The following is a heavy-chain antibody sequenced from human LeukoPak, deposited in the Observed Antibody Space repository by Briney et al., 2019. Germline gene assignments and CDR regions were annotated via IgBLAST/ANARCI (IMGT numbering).Heavy chain of an antibody. CDR2: INHSGST. D-gene: IGHD2-2*01. J-gene: IGHJ6*02. CDR3: ARGRAVVVPAAILIYYYYYGMDV. CDR1: GGSFSGYY. V-gene: IGHV4-34*01. Sequence: SETLSLTCAVYGGSFSGYYWSWIRQPPGKGLEWIGEINHSGSTNYNPSLKSRATISVDTSKNQFSLKLSSVTAADTAVYYCARGRAVVVPAAILIYYYYYGMDVWGQGTTVTVSS.